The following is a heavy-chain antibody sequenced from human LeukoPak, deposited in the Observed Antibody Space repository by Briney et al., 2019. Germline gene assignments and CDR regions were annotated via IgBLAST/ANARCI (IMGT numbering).Heavy chain of an antibody. V-gene: IGHV4-59*12. CDR3: ARGLRDGYTLGYYMDV. CDR1: GGSISSYY. J-gene: IGHJ6*03. D-gene: IGHD5-24*01. CDR2: IYYSGST. Sequence: SETLSLTCTVSGGSISSYYWSWIRQPPGKGLEWIEYIYYSGSTNYNPSLKSRVTISVDTSKNQFSLKLRSVTAADTAVFYCARGLRDGYTLGYYMDVWGKGTTVTVSS.